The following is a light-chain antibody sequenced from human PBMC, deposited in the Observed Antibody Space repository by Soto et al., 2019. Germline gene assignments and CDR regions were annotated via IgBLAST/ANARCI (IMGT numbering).Light chain of an antibody. V-gene: IGLV2-11*01. CDR3: CSYAGRYV. Sequence: QSALTQPRSVSGSPGQSVTISCAGTSGDVGGYNYVSWYQQHPGKAPKLMIYDVNERPSGVPDRFSGSKSGNTASLTISGLQAEDDADYYCCSYAGRYVFGTGTKLTVL. CDR1: SGDVGGYNY. CDR2: DVN. J-gene: IGLJ1*01.